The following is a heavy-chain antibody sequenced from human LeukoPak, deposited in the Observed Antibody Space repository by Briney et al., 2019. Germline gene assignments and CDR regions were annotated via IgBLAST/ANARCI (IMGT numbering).Heavy chain of an antibody. CDR3: AKDRVLRYFDWLTNFDY. CDR2: ISYDGSNK. J-gene: IGHJ4*02. V-gene: IGHV3-30-3*01. CDR1: GFTFSSYA. D-gene: IGHD3-9*01. Sequence: GRSLRLSCAASGFTFSSYAMHWVRQAPGKGLEWVAVISYDGSNKYYADSVKGRFTISRDNAKNSLYLQMNSLRAEDTALYYCAKDRVLRYFDWLTNFDYWGQGTLVTVSS.